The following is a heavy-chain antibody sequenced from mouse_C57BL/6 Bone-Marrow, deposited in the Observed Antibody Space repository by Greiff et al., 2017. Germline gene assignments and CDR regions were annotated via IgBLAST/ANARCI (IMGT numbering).Heavy chain of an antibody. CDR3: ARDTAQATYAMDY. CDR1: GYTFTSYW. Sequence: QVQLQQPGAELVKPGASVKMSCKASGYTFTSYWITWVKQRPGQGLEWIGDIYPGSGSTNYNEKFKSKATLTVDTSSSTAYMQLSSLTSEDSAVYYCARDTAQATYAMDYWGQGTSVTVSS. J-gene: IGHJ4*01. D-gene: IGHD3-2*02. V-gene: IGHV1-55*01. CDR2: IYPGSGST.